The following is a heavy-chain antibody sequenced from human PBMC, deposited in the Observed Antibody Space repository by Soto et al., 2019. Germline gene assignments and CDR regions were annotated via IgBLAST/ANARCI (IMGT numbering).Heavy chain of an antibody. CDR1: GFTFSSYG. CDR3: AEEFDLAVAGTVDY. D-gene: IGHD6-19*01. V-gene: IGHV3-30*18. J-gene: IGHJ4*02. CDR2: ISYDGSNK. Sequence: GGSLRLSCAASGFTFSSYGMHWVRQAPGKGLEWVAVISYDGSNKYYADSVKGRFTISRDNSKNTLYLQMNSLRAEDTAVYYCAEEFDLAVAGTVDYWGQGTLVTVSS.